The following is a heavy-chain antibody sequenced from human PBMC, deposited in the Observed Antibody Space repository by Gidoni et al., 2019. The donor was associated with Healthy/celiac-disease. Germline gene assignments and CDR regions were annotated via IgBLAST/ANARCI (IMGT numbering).Heavy chain of an antibody. Sequence: VWIIPIFGTANYAQKFQGRVTITADESTSTAYMELSSLRSEDTAVYYCARYDNWPGIDYWGQGTLVTVSS. CDR2: IIPIFGTA. D-gene: IGHD1-20*01. V-gene: IGHV1-69*01. CDR3: ARYDNWPGIDY. J-gene: IGHJ4*02.